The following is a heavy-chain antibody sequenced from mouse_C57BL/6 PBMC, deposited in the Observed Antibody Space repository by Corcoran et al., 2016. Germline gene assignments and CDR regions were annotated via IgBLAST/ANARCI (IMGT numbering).Heavy chain of an antibody. CDR1: GYTFTDYY. D-gene: IGHD2-5*01. CDR2: INPYNGGT. Sequence: VQLQQSGPVLVKPGASVKMSCKASGYTFTDYYMNWVKQSHGKSLEWIGVINPYNGGTSYNQKFKGKATLTVDKSSSTAYMELNSLTSEDSAVYYCAGNSNHYAMDYWGQGTSVTVSS. J-gene: IGHJ4*01. V-gene: IGHV1-19*01. CDR3: AGNSNHYAMDY.